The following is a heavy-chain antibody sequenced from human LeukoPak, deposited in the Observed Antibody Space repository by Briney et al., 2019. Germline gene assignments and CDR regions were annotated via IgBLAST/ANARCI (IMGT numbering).Heavy chain of an antibody. CDR3: AELGITMIGGV. D-gene: IGHD3-10*02. V-gene: IGHV3-48*03. Sequence: GGSLRLSCAATGLTFSSYEMNWVRQAPGKGLEWVSYISSSGSTIYYADSVKGRFTISRDNAKNSLYLQMNSLRAEDTAVYYCAELGITMIGGVWGKGTTVTISS. J-gene: IGHJ6*04. CDR1: GLTFSSYE. CDR2: ISSSGSTI.